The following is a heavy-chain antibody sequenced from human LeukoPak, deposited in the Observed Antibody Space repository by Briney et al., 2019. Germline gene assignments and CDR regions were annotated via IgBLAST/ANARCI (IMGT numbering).Heavy chain of an antibody. V-gene: IGHV3-21*01. Sequence: GGSLRLSCAASGFTFSSYSMNWVRQAPGKGLEWVSSISSSSSYIYYADSVKGRFTISRDNAKNSLYLQMNSLRAEDTAVYYCAREVVGITMVRGVYYYGMDVWGQGTTVTVSS. CDR2: ISSSSSYI. J-gene: IGHJ6*02. CDR3: AREVVGITMVRGVYYYGMDV. CDR1: GFTFSSYS. D-gene: IGHD3-10*01.